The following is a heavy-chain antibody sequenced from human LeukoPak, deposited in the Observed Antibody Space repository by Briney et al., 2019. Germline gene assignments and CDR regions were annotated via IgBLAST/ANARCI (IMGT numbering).Heavy chain of an antibody. D-gene: IGHD6-19*01. CDR2: IHRDDTT. CDR3: ARGGYTSGWYYYYMDA. V-gene: IGHV3-53*01. CDR1: GFTVSSNF. J-gene: IGHJ6*03. Sequence: GGSLRLSCAASGFTVSSNFMTWVRQAPGKGLEWVSVIHRDDTTYYAESVKGRFTISRDNSKRLIYLQMNNLRGEDTALYYCARGGYTSGWYYYYMDAWGKGTTVIVSS.